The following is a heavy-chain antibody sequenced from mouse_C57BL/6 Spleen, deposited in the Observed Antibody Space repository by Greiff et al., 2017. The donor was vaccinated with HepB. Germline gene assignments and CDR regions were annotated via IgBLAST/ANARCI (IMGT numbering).Heavy chain of an antibody. CDR3: DYYGSSYDDFDV. J-gene: IGHJ1*03. CDR2: IHPNSGST. CDR1: GYTFTSYW. V-gene: IGHV1-64*01. Sequence: VQLQQPGAELVKPGASVKLSCKASGYTFTSYWMHWVKQRPGQGLEWIGMIHPNSGSTNYNEKFKSKATLTVDKSSSTAYMQLSSLTSEDSAVYYCDYYGSSYDDFDVWGTGTTVTVSS. D-gene: IGHD1-1*01.